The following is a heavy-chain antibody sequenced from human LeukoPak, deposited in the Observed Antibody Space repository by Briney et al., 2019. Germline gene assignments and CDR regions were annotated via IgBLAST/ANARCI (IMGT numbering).Heavy chain of an antibody. CDR1: GYSISSGYY. Sequence: SETLSLTCTVSGYSISSGYYWGWIRQPPGKGLEWIGSIYHSGSTYYNPSLKSRVTTPVDTSKNQFSLKLSSVTAADTAVYYCAREDGDYYGSGSYEERDWFDPWGQGTLVTVSS. CDR2: IYHSGST. V-gene: IGHV4-38-2*02. J-gene: IGHJ5*02. CDR3: AREDGDYYGSGSYEERDWFDP. D-gene: IGHD3-10*01.